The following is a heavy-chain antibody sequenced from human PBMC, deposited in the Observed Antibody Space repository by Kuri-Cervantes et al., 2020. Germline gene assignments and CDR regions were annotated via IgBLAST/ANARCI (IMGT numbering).Heavy chain of an antibody. CDR1: GGSISSGDYY. Sequence: LRLSCTVSGGSISSGDYYWNWIRQPPGKGLEWIGYIYHSGSTYYNPSLKSRVTISVDRSKNQFSLKLSSVTAADTAVYYCARAAEGGQLLDYWGQGTLVTVSS. J-gene: IGHJ4*02. D-gene: IGHD2-2*01. CDR2: IYHSGST. CDR3: ARAAEGGQLLDY. V-gene: IGHV4-30-2*01.